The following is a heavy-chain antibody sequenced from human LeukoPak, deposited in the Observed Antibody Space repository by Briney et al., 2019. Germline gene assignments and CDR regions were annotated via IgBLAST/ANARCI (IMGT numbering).Heavy chain of an antibody. CDR2: ISGNMNTI. CDR3: ARVKKEQWLGDYFDS. Sequence: GGSLRLSCAASGFTFSDHYMTWIRQAPGKGLEWISYISGNMNTIDYADSVKGRFTISGDNAKGSLYLQMNSLRAEDTAVYYCARVKKEQWLGDYFDSWGQGTLVTVSS. J-gene: IGHJ4*02. CDR1: GFTFSDHY. D-gene: IGHD3-10*01. V-gene: IGHV3-11*04.